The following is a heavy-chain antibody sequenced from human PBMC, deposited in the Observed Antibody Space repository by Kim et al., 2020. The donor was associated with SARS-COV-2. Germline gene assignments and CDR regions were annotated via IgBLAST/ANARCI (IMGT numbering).Heavy chain of an antibody. Sequence: GGSLRLSCAASGFTFSSYSMNWVRQAPGKGLEWVSYIVSSSTIYYADSVKGRFTISRDNAKNSLYLQMTSLRDEDTAVYYCARDRTLTAINYFDYWGQGTLVTVSS. V-gene: IGHV3-48*02. J-gene: IGHJ4*02. CDR1: GFTFSSYS. D-gene: IGHD2-21*02. CDR2: IVSSSTI. CDR3: ARDRTLTAINYFDY.